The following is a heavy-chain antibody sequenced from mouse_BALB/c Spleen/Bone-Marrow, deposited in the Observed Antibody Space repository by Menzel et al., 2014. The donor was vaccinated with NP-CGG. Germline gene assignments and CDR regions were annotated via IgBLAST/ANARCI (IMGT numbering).Heavy chain of an antibody. J-gene: IGHJ3*01. CDR1: GHTFTSYW. CDR3: TRLDGNLFTY. Sequence: EVQLQQSGTVLARPGASVKMSCKASGHTFTSYWMHWVKQRPGQGLEWIGAIYPGNSDTSYNQKFKGKAKLTAVTSTSTAYMELSSLTNEDSAVYYCTRLDGNLFTYWGQGTLVTVSA. V-gene: IGHV1-5*01. CDR2: IYPGNSDT. D-gene: IGHD2-1*01.